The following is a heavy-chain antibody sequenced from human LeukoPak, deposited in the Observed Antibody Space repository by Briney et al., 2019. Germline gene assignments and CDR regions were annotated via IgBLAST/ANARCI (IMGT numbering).Heavy chain of an antibody. Sequence: GGSLRLSCAASGFTFSSYAMSWVRQAPGKGLEWVSGVSWNSGSIGYADSVKGRFTISRDNAKNSLYLQMNSLRAEDTAVYYCAKATGLSTKQWLVPFDYWGQGTLVTVSS. J-gene: IGHJ4*02. V-gene: IGHV3-9*01. CDR1: GFTFSSYA. CDR2: VSWNSGSI. D-gene: IGHD6-19*01. CDR3: AKATGLSTKQWLVPFDY.